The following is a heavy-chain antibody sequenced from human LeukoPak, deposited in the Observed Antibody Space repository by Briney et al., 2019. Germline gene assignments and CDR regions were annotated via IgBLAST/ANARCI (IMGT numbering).Heavy chain of an antibody. D-gene: IGHD6-6*01. CDR1: GFTFRDYN. CDR3: ARDDRPSGHDFDY. V-gene: IGHV3-49*03. CDR2: IRGKADGGTT. J-gene: IGHJ4*02. Sequence: GGSLRISCTASGFTFRDYNINWFRQAPGRGLEWVGFIRGKADGGTTEYAASVKGRFTISRDDSKNVAYLQINNLRAEDTALYYCARDDRPSGHDFDYWGQGTLVTVSS.